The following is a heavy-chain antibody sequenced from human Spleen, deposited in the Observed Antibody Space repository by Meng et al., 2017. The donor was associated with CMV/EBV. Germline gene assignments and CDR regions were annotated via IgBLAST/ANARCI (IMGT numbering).Heavy chain of an antibody. Sequence: GESLKISCAASGFTFDDYAMHWVRQAPGKGLEWVSLISWDGGSTYYADSVKGRFTISRDNSKNSLYLQMNSLRAEDTALYYCAKDAEADGFSYGTLDYWGQGTLVTVSS. CDR1: GFTFDDYA. V-gene: IGHV3-43D*03. J-gene: IGHJ4*02. CDR3: AKDAEADGFSYGTLDY. D-gene: IGHD5-18*01. CDR2: ISWDGGST.